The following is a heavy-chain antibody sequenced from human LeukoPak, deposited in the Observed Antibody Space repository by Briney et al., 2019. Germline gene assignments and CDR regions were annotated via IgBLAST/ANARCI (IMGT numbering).Heavy chain of an antibody. CDR2: FYYTGGT. J-gene: IGHJ4*02. D-gene: IGHD2-2*01. CDR1: GGSISADLHY. CDR3: ARLGYCSSTSCYLGD. V-gene: IGHV4-39*07. Sequence: SETLSLTCSVSGGSISADLHYWGWIRQAPGKGLELIGSFYYTGGTYYSPSLESRVTMSVDTSKSQFSLRLRSVTAADSAVYYCARLGYCSSTSCYLGDWGQGIVVTVSS.